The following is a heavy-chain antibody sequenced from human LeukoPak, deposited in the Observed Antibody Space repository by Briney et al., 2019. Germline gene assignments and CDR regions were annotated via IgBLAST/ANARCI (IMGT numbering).Heavy chain of an antibody. CDR1: GYTFTSYG. Sequence: GSVKVSCKASGYTFTSYGISGVRQAPGQGVEGMGWIRAYKGNTNYAQKLHGRVTMTTATSTSTVYMELSSLRSEDTAVYYCARGLGIVGATSKSSYFDYWGQGTLVTVSS. CDR2: IRAYKGNT. J-gene: IGHJ4*02. V-gene: IGHV1-18*01. CDR3: ARGLGIVGATSKSSYFDY. D-gene: IGHD1-26*01.